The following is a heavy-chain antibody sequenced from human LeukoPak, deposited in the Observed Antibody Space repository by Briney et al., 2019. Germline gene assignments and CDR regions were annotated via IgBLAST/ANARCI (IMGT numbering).Heavy chain of an antibody. CDR3: QSMRASAGNAPVYS. Sequence: GGSLRLSCAASGFTFSDYYMSWIRQAPGKGLEWVSYIHSGGSSKFYLDSVKGRFTISRDNAKNSLYLQMNSLRAEDTAVYYCQSMRASAGNAPVYSWGQGTLVIVSS. CDR2: IHSGGSSK. D-gene: IGHD6-13*01. CDR1: GFTFSDYY. V-gene: IGHV3-11*01. J-gene: IGHJ4*02.